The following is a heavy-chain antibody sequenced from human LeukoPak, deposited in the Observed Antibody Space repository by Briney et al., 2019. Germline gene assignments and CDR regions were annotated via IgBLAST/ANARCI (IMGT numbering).Heavy chain of an antibody. CDR2: INHSGST. J-gene: IGHJ5*02. CDR3: ACLSARSNWFDP. V-gene: IGHV4-34*01. CDR1: GGSFSGYY. Sequence: SETLSLTCAVYGGSFSGYYWSWIRQPPGKGLEWIGEINHSGSTNYNPSLKSRVTISVDTSKNQFSLKLSSVTAAETAVYYCACLSARSNWFDPWGQGTLVTVSS.